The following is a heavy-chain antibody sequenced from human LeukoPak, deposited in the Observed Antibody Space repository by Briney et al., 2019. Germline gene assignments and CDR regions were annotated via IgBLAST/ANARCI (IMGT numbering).Heavy chain of an antibody. J-gene: IGHJ4*02. Sequence: SETLSLTCTVSGRSINSNNYYWGWIRQTPGKGLEWIGSMYYSGSTYYNPSFKSRVTISVDTSKNQFSLKLSPVTAADTAVYYCARETDYYDNDGYFDYWAREPWSPSPQ. V-gene: IGHV4-39*07. CDR2: MYYSGST. D-gene: IGHD3-22*01. CDR3: ARETDYYDNDGYFDY. CDR1: GRSINSNNYY.